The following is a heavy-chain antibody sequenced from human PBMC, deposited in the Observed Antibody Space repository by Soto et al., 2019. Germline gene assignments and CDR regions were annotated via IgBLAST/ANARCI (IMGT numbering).Heavy chain of an antibody. CDR2: IDPSDSYT. CDR3: ARQARGENYYYYYGMDV. J-gene: IGHJ6*02. V-gene: IGHV5-10-1*01. D-gene: IGHD3-10*01. CDR1: GYSFTSYW. Sequence: PGESLKISCKGSGYSFTSYWISWVRQMPGKGLEWMGRIDPSDSYTNYSPSFQGHVTISADKSISTAYLQWSSLKASDTAMYYCARQARGENYYYYYGMDVWDQGTTVTVSS.